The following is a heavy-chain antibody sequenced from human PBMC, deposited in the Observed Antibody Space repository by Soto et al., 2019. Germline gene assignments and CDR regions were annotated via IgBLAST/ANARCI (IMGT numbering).Heavy chain of an antibody. V-gene: IGHV1-18*01. CDR1: GYGFTTYG. CDR3: ARGRYGDY. Sequence: QMHLVQSGAEVKKPGASVKVSCKGSGYGFTTYGITWVRQAPGQGLEWMAWISAHNGNTNYAQKLQGRVTVTRDTSTSTAYMELRSLRSDDTAVYYCARGRYGDYWGQGSLVTDSS. CDR2: ISAHNGNT. D-gene: IGHD1-1*01. J-gene: IGHJ4*02.